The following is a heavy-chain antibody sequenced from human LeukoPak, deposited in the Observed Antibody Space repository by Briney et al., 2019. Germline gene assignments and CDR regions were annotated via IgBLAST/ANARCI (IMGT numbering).Heavy chain of an antibody. CDR2: IVSSGRYI. Sequence: PGGSLRLSCAASGFTFSSYSMNWVRHAPGKGLEWVSSIVSSGRYIYYADSLKGRFTISRDNAKNSLYLQMNSLRAEDTAVYYCARESGGYCSTTSCYKGYFDYWGQGTLVTISS. V-gene: IGHV3-21*01. CDR1: GFTFSSYS. D-gene: IGHD2-2*02. J-gene: IGHJ4*02. CDR3: ARESGGYCSTTSCYKGYFDY.